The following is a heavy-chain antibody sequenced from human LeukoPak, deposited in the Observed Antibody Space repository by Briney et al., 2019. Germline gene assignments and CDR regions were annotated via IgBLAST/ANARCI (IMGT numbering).Heavy chain of an antibody. J-gene: IGHJ4*02. CDR1: GYTFTSYD. CDR2: MNPNSGST. V-gene: IGHV1-8*01. D-gene: IGHD3-16*01. CDR3: ARDFDYVWGSSEYYFDY. Sequence: GASVKVSCKASGYTFTSYDINWVRQATGQGLEWMGWMNPNSGSTGYAQKFQGRVTMTRNTSISTAYMELSSLRSEDTAVYYCARDFDYVWGSSEYYFDYWGQGTLVTVSS.